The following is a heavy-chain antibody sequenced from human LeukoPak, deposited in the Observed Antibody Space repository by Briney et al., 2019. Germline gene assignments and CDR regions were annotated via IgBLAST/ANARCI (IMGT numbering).Heavy chain of an antibody. D-gene: IGHD6-19*01. Sequence: PSETLSLTCAVSGYSISSGYYWGWIRQPPGKGLEWIGSIYHSGSTYYNPSLKSRVTISVDTSKNQFSLKLSSVTAADTAVYYCASLGKWLVPLSYFDYWGQGTLVTVSS. J-gene: IGHJ4*02. CDR2: IYHSGST. CDR1: GYSISSGYY. V-gene: IGHV4-38-2*01. CDR3: ASLGKWLVPLSYFDY.